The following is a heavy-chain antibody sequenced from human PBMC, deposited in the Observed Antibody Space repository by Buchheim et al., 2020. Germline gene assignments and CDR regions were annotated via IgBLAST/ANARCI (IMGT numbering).Heavy chain of an antibody. J-gene: IGHJ4*02. V-gene: IGHV1-46*01. CDR3: ARGYCSSSSCPIDY. CDR2: INPSGGST. Sequence: QVQLVQSGAEVKKPGASVQVSCKASGYTFTNYYMHWVRQAPGQGLEWMGLINPSGGSTTYAQKFQGRVTLTSDTSTTPVYMELSSLRSEDTAVYYCARGYCSSSSCPIDYWGQGTL. CDR1: GYTFTNYY. D-gene: IGHD2-2*01.